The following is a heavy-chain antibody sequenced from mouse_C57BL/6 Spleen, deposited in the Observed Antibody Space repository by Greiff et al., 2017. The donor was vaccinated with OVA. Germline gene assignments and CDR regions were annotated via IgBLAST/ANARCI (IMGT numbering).Heavy chain of an antibody. CDR2: IHTNSGST. D-gene: IGHD3-1*01. J-gene: IGHJ4*01. Sequence: QVQLQQPGAELVKPGASVKLSCKASGYTFTSYWMHWVKQRPGQGLEWIGMIHTNSGSTNYNEKFKSKATLTVDKSSSTAYMQLSSLTSEDSAVYYCAREDTGSMDYWGQGTSVTVSS. CDR1: GYTFTSYW. V-gene: IGHV1-64*01. CDR3: AREDTGSMDY.